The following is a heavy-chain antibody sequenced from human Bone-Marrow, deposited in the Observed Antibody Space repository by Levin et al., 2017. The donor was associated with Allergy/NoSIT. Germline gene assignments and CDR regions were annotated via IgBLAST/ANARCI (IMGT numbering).Heavy chain of an antibody. CDR3: AREGGVVVPAAKRAYNWFDP. D-gene: IGHD2-2*01. Sequence: GGSLRLSCAASGFTFDDYGMSWVRQAPGKGLEWVSGINWNGGSTGYADSVKGRFTISRDNAKNSLYLQMNSLRAEDTALYHCAREGGVVVPAAKRAYNWFDPWGQGTLVTVSS. V-gene: IGHV3-20*01. CDR1: GFTFDDYG. CDR2: INWNGGST. J-gene: IGHJ5*02.